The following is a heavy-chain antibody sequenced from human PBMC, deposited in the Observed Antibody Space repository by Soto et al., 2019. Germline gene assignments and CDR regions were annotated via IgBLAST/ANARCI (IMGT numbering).Heavy chain of an antibody. CDR3: AKGIAARPTRPYFDY. Sequence: EVQLVESGGGLVQPGRSLRLSCAASGFTFDDYAMHWVRQAPGKGLEWVSGISWNSGSIGYADSVKGRFTISRDNAKNSLYLQMNSLRAEDTALYYCAKGIAARPTRPYFDYWGQGTLVTVSS. CDR1: GFTFDDYA. CDR2: ISWNSGSI. V-gene: IGHV3-9*01. D-gene: IGHD6-6*01. J-gene: IGHJ4*02.